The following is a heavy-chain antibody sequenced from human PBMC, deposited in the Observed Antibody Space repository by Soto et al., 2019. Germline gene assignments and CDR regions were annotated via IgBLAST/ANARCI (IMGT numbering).Heavy chain of an antibody. Sequence: ASVKVSCKASGGTFSSYAISWVRQAPGQGLEWMGGIIPIFGTANYAQKFQGRVTITADESTSTAYMELSSLRSEDTAVYYCARDQNNGSNYSVVYWGQGTLVTAPQ. CDR3: ARDQNNGSNYSVVY. D-gene: IGHD5-12*01. CDR1: GGTFSSYA. V-gene: IGHV1-69*13. J-gene: IGHJ1*01. CDR2: IIPIFGTA.